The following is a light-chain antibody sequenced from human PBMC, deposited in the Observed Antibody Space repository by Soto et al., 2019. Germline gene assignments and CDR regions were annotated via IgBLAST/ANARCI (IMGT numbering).Light chain of an antibody. CDR2: GAS. J-gene: IGKJ1*01. V-gene: IGKV3-15*01. CDR3: QQYNNWPPWT. Sequence: EIIMTQSPATLYVSPGEKATLSCRASQCVSSNLAWYQQKPGQTPRLLIYGASTRATGIPARFSGSGSGTEFTLTISSLQSEDFAVYYCQQYNNWPPWTFGQGTKVEIK. CDR1: QCVSSN.